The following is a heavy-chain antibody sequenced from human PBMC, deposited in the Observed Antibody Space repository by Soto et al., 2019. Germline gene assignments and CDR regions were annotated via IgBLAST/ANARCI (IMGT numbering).Heavy chain of an antibody. V-gene: IGHV4-34*01. CDR2: INHSGST. J-gene: IGHJ6*03. Sequence: PSETLSLTCAVYGGSFTGYYWNWIRQPPGKGLEWIGEINHSGSTNYNPSLKSRLTISIDTSKNQFSLKLSSVIAADTAVYYCAVTYYNFWSGYRPTYYMDVWDKGATVTVSS. CDR1: GGSFTGYY. D-gene: IGHD3-3*01. CDR3: AVTYYNFWSGYRPTYYMDV.